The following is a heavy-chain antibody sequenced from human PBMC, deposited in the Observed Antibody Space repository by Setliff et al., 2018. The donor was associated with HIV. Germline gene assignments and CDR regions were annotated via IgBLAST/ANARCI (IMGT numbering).Heavy chain of an antibody. CDR1: GFTFSSYA. Sequence: GGSLRLSCAASGFTFSSYAMSWVRQAPGKGLEWVANIKQDGSEKFYVDSVKGRFTISRDNAKNTLYLQMNSLRAEDTAVYYCTKNLYRSPWSPLDYWGQGTLVTVSS. CDR3: TKNLYRSPWSPLDY. J-gene: IGHJ4*02. V-gene: IGHV3-7*01. CDR2: IKQDGSEK. D-gene: IGHD6-19*01.